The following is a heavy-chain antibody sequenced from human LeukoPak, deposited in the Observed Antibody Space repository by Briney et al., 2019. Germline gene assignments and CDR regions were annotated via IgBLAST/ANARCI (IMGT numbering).Heavy chain of an antibody. CDR2: ISYDGSNK. CDR3: AKELRYCSSTSCRMGLDY. D-gene: IGHD2-2*01. V-gene: IGHV3-30*18. J-gene: IGHJ4*02. Sequence: RQXPXXGLXGVAVISYDGSNKYYADSVKGRFTISRDNSKNTLYLQMNSLRAEDTAVYYCAKELRYCSSTSCRMGLDYWGQGTLVTVSS.